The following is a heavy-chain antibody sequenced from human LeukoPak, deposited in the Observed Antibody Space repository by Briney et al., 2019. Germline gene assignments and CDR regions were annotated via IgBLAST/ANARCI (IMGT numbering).Heavy chain of an antibody. Sequence: SDTLSLTCAVYGGSFSGYCWRWIRQPPGRGLERIGEINHSGSTNYNPSLKGRVTISVATSKNQFSLKLSSVTAAGTAVYYCARGRRITMVRGVIRAWFDPWGQGTLVTVSS. CDR3: ARGRRITMVRGVIRAWFDP. CDR1: GGSFSGYC. D-gene: IGHD3-10*01. CDR2: INHSGST. J-gene: IGHJ5*02. V-gene: IGHV4-34*01.